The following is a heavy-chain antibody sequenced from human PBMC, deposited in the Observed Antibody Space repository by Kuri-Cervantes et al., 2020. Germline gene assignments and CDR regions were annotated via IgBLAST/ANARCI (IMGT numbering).Heavy chain of an antibody. J-gene: IGHJ6*02. V-gene: IGHV1-8*01. CDR3: ARVGLGSGYYYGTDIANYYYYYGMDV. D-gene: IGHD3-22*01. CDR2: MNPNSGNT. CDR1: GYTFTSYD. Sequence: ASVKVSCKASGYTFTSYDIDWVRQATGQGLEWMGWMNPNSGNTGYAQKLQGRVTMTTDTSTSTAYMELRSLRSDDTAVYYCARVGLGSGYYYGTDIANYYYYYGMDVWGQGTTVTVSS.